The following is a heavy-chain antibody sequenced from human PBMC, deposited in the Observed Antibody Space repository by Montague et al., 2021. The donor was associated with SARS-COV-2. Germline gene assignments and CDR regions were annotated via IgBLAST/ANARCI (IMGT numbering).Heavy chain of an antibody. CDR3: TRLALLVAGGIGCFDP. Sequence: SETLSLTCSVSGDSISTITFYWGWIRQSPGKGLEWIGTISYNGRTFYNPSLRSRLTISVDPSENQFSLKLNSVTAADTAVYYCTRLALLVAGGIGCFDPWGQGTLVTVSS. CDR1: GDSISTITFY. J-gene: IGHJ5*02. CDR2: ISYNGRT. D-gene: IGHD1-1*01. V-gene: IGHV4-39*01.